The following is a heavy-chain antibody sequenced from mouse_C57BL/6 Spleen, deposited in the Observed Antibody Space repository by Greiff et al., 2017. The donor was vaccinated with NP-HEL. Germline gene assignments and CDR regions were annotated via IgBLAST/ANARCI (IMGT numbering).Heavy chain of an antibody. V-gene: IGHV1-19*01. CDR3: ARNDGYLYWYFDV. Sequence: EVQLQQSGPVLVKPGASVKMSCKASGYTFTDYYMNWVKQSHGKSLEWIGVINPYNGGTSYNQKFKGKATLTVDKSSSTAYMELNSLTSEDSAVYYCARNDGYLYWYFDVWGKGTTVTVSS. CDR1: GYTFTDYY. D-gene: IGHD2-3*01. J-gene: IGHJ1*03. CDR2: INPYNGGT.